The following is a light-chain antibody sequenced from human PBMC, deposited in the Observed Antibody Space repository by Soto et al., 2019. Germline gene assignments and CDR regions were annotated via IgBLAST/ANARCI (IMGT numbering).Light chain of an antibody. CDR3: SSYTSSSTLDMV. CDR1: SSDVGGYNY. V-gene: IGLV2-14*01. CDR2: EVS. J-gene: IGLJ2*01. Sequence: QSVLTQPASVSGSPGQSITISCTGTSSDVGGYNYVSWYQQHPGKAPKLMIYEVSNRPSGVSNRFSGSKSGNPASLTISGLQAEDEADYYCSSYTSSSTLDMVFGGGTKLTVL.